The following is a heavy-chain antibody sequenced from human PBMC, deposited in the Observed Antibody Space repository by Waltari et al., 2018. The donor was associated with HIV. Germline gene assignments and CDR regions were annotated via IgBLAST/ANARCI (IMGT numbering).Heavy chain of an antibody. V-gene: IGHV4-4*07. CDR1: GGSISSYS. J-gene: IGHJ2*01. CDR2: IYTSGST. Sequence: QVQLQESGPGLVKPSETLSLTCTVSGGSISSYSWSWIRQPAGKGLEWIGRIYTSGSTNYNPSLKSRVTMSVDTSKNQFSLKLSSVTAADTAVYYCASLGVEQRGWYFDLWGRGTLVTVSS. CDR3: ASLGVEQRGWYFDL. D-gene: IGHD3-16*01.